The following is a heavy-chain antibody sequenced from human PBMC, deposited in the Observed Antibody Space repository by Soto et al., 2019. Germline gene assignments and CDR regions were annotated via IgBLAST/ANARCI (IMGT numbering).Heavy chain of an antibody. J-gene: IGHJ5*02. CDR2: IYYSGST. Sequence: SETLSLTCTVSGGSISTGGYYWSWIRQHPGKGLEWIGYIYYSGSTNYNPSLKSRVTILVDTSKNQFSLKLSSVTAADTSVYYCARNQYLRQSGNYWFDRWGQGNLVTVSS. CDR1: GGSISTGGYY. V-gene: IGHV4-31*03. CDR3: ARNQYLRQSGNYWFDR. D-gene: IGHD3-10*01.